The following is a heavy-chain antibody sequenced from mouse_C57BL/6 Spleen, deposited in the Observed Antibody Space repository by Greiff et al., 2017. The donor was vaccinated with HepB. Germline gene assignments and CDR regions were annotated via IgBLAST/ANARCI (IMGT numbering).Heavy chain of an antibody. Sequence: EVQRVESEGGLVQPGSSMKLSCTASGFTFSDYYMAWVRQVPEKGLEWVANINYDGSSTYYLDSLKSRFIISRDNAKNILYLQMSSLKSEDTATYYCARGGYYGSSPYWYFDVWGTGTTVTVSS. CDR3: ARGGYYGSSPYWYFDV. D-gene: IGHD1-1*01. CDR1: GFTFSDYY. V-gene: IGHV5-16*01. J-gene: IGHJ1*03. CDR2: INYDGSST.